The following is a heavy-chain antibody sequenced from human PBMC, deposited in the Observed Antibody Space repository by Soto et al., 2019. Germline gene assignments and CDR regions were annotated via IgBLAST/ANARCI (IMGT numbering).Heavy chain of an antibody. D-gene: IGHD3-22*01. CDR3: ARPFDDSSGYYGGLGY. CDR2: IYYSGST. J-gene: IGHJ4*02. V-gene: IGHV4-30-4*01. CDR1: GGPITNGDYY. Sequence: QVQLQESGPGLVKPSQTLFLTCTVSGGPITNGDYYWTWIRQPPGKGLEWIGYIYYSGSTYYNPSLKGRLTMSVDTSKNHLSLRLNSVTAADTAVYYCARPFDDSSGYYGGLGYWGQGILVTVSS.